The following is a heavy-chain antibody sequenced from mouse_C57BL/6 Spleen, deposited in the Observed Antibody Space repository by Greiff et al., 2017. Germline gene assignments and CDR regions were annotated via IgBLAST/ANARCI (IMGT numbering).Heavy chain of an antibody. V-gene: IGHV1-22*01. J-gene: IGHJ3*01. D-gene: IGHD2-4*01. Sequence: VQLQQSGPELVKPGASVKMSCKASGYTFTDYNMHWVKQSHGKSLEWIGYINPNNGGTSYNQKFKGKATLTVNKSSSTAYMELRSLTSEDSAVYYCARSDYDYDVRFAYWGQGTLVTVSA. CDR3: ARSDYDYDVRFAY. CDR1: GYTFTDYN. CDR2: INPNNGGT.